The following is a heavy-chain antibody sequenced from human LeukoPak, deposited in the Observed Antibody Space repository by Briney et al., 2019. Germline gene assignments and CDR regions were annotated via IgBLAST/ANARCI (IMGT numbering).Heavy chain of an antibody. Sequence: PSETLSLTCTVSGGSISSYYWSWIRQPPGKGLEWIGYIYYSGSTNYNPSLKSRVTISVDTSKNQFSLKLSSVTAADTAVYYCAREAVAGTDYFDYWGQGTLVTVSS. V-gene: IGHV4-59*01. D-gene: IGHD6-19*01. CDR1: GGSISSYY. CDR3: AREAVAGTDYFDY. J-gene: IGHJ4*02. CDR2: IYYSGST.